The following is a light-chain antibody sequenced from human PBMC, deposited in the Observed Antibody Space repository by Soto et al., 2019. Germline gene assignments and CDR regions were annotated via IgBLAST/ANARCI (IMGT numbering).Light chain of an antibody. CDR1: QSVNNY. J-gene: IGKJ1*01. CDR3: QQRSVWPWT. CDR2: DTS. V-gene: IGKV3-11*01. Sequence: EMGFTLSPATLSFSPGERATLSCRASQSVNNYLAWYQQKPGQAPRLLIYDTSDRASGIPARFSGSGSGTDFTLTISSLEPEDFAVFYCQQRSVWPWTFGQGTKVDIK.